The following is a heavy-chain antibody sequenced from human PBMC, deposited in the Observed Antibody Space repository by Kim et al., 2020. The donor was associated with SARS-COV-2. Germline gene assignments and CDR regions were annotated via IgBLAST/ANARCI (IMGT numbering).Heavy chain of an antibody. CDR1: GFTFSSYW. Sequence: GGSLRLSCAASGFTFSSYWMSWVRQAPGKGLEWVANIKQDGSEKYYVDSVKGRFTISRDNAKNSLYLQMNSLRAEDTAVYYCASIGSEQQLPTTFFDYWGQGTLVTVSS. CDR3: ASIGSEQQLPTTFFDY. V-gene: IGHV3-7*03. D-gene: IGHD6-13*01. CDR2: IKQDGSEK. J-gene: IGHJ4*02.